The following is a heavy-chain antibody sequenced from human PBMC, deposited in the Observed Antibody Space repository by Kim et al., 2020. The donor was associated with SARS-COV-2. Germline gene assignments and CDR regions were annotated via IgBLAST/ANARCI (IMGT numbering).Heavy chain of an antibody. Sequence: ASVKVSCKTSGFSFTTNGISWVRQAPGQGLEWMGWISGHDAETAYAQSFQGRVTMTTDTSTSTAYMELRSLTSHDPATYYCATTSRFVMVPASNWFDAWGQGTLVTVSS. D-gene: IGHD2-2*01. CDR3: ATTSRFVMVPASNWFDA. J-gene: IGHJ5*02. CDR1: GFSFTTNG. CDR2: ISGHDAET. V-gene: IGHV1-18*01.